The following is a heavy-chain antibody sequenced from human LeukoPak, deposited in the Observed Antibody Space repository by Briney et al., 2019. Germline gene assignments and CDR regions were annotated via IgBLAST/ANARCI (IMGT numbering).Heavy chain of an antibody. CDR3: AKVGMAKSLDY. J-gene: IGHJ4*02. CDR1: GFTFSSYW. Sequence: PGGSLRLSCAASGFTFSSYWMSWVRQAPGKGLEWVANIKQDGSEKYYVDSVKGRFTISRDNAKNSLYLQMNSLRAEDTAVYYCAKVGMAKSLDYWGQGTLVTVSS. V-gene: IGHV3-7*03. CDR2: IKQDGSEK. D-gene: IGHD1-14*01.